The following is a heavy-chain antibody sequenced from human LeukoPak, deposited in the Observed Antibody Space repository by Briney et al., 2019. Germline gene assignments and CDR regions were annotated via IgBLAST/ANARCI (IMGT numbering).Heavy chain of an antibody. CDR1: GFTFSSYW. CDR2: FSGSGGST. J-gene: IGHJ4*02. V-gene: IGHV3-23*01. CDR3: AKAPLPYYYDSSGYSDY. D-gene: IGHD3-22*01. Sequence: PGGSLRLSCAASGFTFSSYWMSWVSQAQGKGLKWVSAFSGSGGSTYYADSVKGRFTISRDNSKNTLYLQMNSLRAEDTAVYYCAKAPLPYYYDSSGYSDYWGQGTLVTVSS.